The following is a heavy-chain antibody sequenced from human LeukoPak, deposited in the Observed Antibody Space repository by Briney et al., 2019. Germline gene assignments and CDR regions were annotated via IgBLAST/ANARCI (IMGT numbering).Heavy chain of an antibody. CDR3: ARAGNNWSFDY. J-gene: IGHJ4*02. D-gene: IGHD1-1*01. CDR2: IYYSGST. CDR1: GGSISSGGYY. Sequence: SETLSLTCTVSGGSISSGGYYWSWIRQHPGKGLEWIGYIYYSGSTYYNPSLKSRVTISADTSKNQFSLKLSSVTAADTAVYYCARAGNNWSFDYWGQGTLVTVSS. V-gene: IGHV4-31*03.